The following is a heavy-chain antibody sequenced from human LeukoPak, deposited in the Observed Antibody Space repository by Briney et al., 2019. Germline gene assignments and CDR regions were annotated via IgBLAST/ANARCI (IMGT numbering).Heavy chain of an antibody. D-gene: IGHD1-14*01. Sequence: VSCKASVGTFTSYATSSGCETPQQGGWRVGRIIPILGIGNYAQTFQGSVTIIAVKSTSTDYMELRSLRSEDTTVYYCGRRPLLGCPGDYGIDVWGQGTTVTVSS. CDR2: IIPILGIG. J-gene: IGHJ6*02. CDR3: GRRPLLGCPGDYGIDV. CDR1: VGTFTSYA. V-gene: IGHV1-69*04.